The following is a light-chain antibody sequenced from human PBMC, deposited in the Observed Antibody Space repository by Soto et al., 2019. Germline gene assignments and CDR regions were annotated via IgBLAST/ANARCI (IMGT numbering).Light chain of an antibody. J-gene: IGKJ4*01. Sequence: DIVMTQSPLSLPVTPGEPASISCRSSQSLLHSNGYNYLDWYLQKPGQSTQLLIYLGSNRSSGVPDRFSGSGSGTDLTLKISRVEAEDVGVYYCMQALQPPLTFCGGTKGEIK. CDR2: LGS. CDR3: MQALQPPLT. CDR1: QSLLHSNGYNY. V-gene: IGKV2-28*01.